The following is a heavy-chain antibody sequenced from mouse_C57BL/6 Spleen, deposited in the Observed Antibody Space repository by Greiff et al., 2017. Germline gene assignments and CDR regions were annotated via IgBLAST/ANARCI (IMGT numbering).Heavy chain of an antibody. CDR1: GYTFTSYW. CDR2: IHPSDSDT. CDR3: AKKSWDDYAMDY. D-gene: IGHD4-1*01. V-gene: IGHV1-74*01. J-gene: IGHJ4*01. Sequence: QVQLQQPGAELVKPGASVKVSCKASGYTFTSYWMHWVKQRPGQGLEWIGRIHPSDSDTNYNQKFKGKATLTVDKSSSTAYMQRSSLTSEDSAVYCCAKKSWDDYAMDYWGQGTSVTVSS.